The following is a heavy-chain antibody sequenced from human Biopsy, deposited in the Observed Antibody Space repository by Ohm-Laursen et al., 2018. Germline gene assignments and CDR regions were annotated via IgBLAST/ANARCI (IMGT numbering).Heavy chain of an antibody. CDR2: INSMFGTT. D-gene: IGHD1-1*01. V-gene: IGHV1-69*13. CDR1: GGTFSSFG. Sequence: SVKVSCKASGGTFSSFGISWVRQAPGQGLEWMGEINSMFGTTNYAQTFQGRVTITADESTGTAYMEVSSLRSEDTAVYYCAKRGVERGRPLAYWGQGTLVTVSS. J-gene: IGHJ4*02. CDR3: AKRGVERGRPLAY.